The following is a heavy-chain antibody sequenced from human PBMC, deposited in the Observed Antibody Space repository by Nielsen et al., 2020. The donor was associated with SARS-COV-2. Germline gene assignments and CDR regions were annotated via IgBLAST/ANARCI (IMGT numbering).Heavy chain of an antibody. J-gene: IGHJ3*02. V-gene: IGHV3-13*04. Sequence: GGSLRLSCAASGFTFSSYDMHWVRQATGKGLEWVSAIGTAGDTYYPGSVKGRFTISRENAKNSLYLQMNSLRAGDTAVYYCARALGIAAAGTDAGDAFDIWGQGTMVTVSS. CDR3: ARALGIAAAGTDAGDAFDI. CDR1: GFTFSSYD. CDR2: IGTAGDT. D-gene: IGHD6-13*01.